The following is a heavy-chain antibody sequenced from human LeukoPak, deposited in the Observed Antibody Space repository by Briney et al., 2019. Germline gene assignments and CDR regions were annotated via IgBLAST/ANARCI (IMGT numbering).Heavy chain of an antibody. CDR1: GYTFTGYY. J-gene: IGHJ4*02. CDR3: ARDPTGARYDSSGYYDY. D-gene: IGHD3-22*01. V-gene: IGHV1-2*06. Sequence: ASVKVSCKASGYTFTGYYMHWVRQAPGQGLEWMGRINPNSGGTNYAQKFQGRVTMTRDTSISTAYMELSRLRSDDTAVYYCARDPTGARYDSSGYYDYWGQGTLVTVSS. CDR2: INPNSGGT.